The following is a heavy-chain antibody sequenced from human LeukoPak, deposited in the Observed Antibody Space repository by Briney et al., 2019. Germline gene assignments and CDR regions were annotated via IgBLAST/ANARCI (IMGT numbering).Heavy chain of an antibody. Sequence: GGSLRLSCAASGFTFSSYEMNWVRQAPGKGLEWVSYISSSGSTIYYADSVKGRLTISRDNAKNSLYLQMNSLRAEDTAVYYCARDYGSGSYYLQLNWFDPWGQGTLVTVSS. J-gene: IGHJ5*02. CDR3: ARDYGSGSYYLQLNWFDP. CDR2: ISSSGSTI. CDR1: GFTFSSYE. D-gene: IGHD3-10*01. V-gene: IGHV3-48*03.